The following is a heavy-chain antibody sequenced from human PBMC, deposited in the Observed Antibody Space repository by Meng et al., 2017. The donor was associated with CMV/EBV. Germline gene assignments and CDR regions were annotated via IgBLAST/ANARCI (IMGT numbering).Heavy chain of an antibody. V-gene: IGHV4-31*03. Sequence: SETLSLTCTVSGGSISSGGYYWSWIRQHPGKGLEWIGYIYYSGSTYYNPSLKSRVTISVDTSKNQFSLKLSSVTAADTAVYYCASGRSHRARFDYWGQGTLVTVSS. J-gene: IGHJ4*02. D-gene: IGHD1-14*01. CDR3: ASGRSHRARFDY. CDR2: IYYSGST. CDR1: GGSISSGGYY.